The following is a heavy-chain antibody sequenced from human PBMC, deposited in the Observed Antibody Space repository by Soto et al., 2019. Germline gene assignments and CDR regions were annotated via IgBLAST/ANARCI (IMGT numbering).Heavy chain of an antibody. Sequence: PSETLSLTYTVSGGSISSYYWSWIRQPPGKGLEWIGYIYYSGSTNYNPSLKSRVSISVDTSKNQFSLKLSSVTAADTAVYYCARLEGNWGQGTLVTVSS. CDR2: IYYSGST. V-gene: IGHV4-59*01. CDR1: GGSISSYY. CDR3: ARLEGN. D-gene: IGHD6-13*01. J-gene: IGHJ4*02.